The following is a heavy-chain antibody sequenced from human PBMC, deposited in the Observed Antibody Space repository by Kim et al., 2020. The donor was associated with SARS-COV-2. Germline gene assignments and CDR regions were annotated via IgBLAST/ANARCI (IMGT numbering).Heavy chain of an antibody. J-gene: IGHJ4*02. D-gene: IGHD1-26*01. Sequence: GGSLRLSCVASGFVFSGSTIHWVRQASGKGLEWIGRIKNKGDNYATVYAAWVKGRFTISRDDSKKTAFLRMRSLKTEDTALYYCTRHYTGSYPAFDSWGQGTLATVSS. V-gene: IGHV3-73*01. CDR2: IKNKGDNYAT. CDR1: GFVFSGST. CDR3: TRHYTGSYPAFDS.